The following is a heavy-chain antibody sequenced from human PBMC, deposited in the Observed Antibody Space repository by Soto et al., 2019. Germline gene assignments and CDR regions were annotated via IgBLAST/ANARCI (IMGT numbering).Heavy chain of an antibody. J-gene: IGHJ4*02. CDR1: GFTFDDYA. V-gene: IGHV3-9*01. CDR3: AKELGIAACT. D-gene: IGHD6-13*01. Sequence: ESGGGLVQPGRSLRLSCAASGFTFDDYAMHWVRQAPGKGLEWVSGISWNSGSIGYADSVKGRFTISRDNAKNSLYLQMNSLRAEDTALYYCAKELGIAACTWGQGTLVTVSS. CDR2: ISWNSGSI.